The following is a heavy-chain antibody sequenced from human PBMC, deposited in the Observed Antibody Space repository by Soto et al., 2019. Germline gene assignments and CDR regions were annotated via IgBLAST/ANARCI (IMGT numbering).Heavy chain of an antibody. V-gene: IGHV4-59*04. CDR2: IHYSGST. CDR3: ARHEGNGNVWPLDY. D-gene: IGHD2-8*01. CDR1: GGSISSYY. J-gene: IGHJ4*02. Sequence: KPSETLSLTCTVSGGSISSYYWSWIRQPPGKGLEWIGYIHYSGSTYYMPSLRSRVTLSVDTSKNQFSLRLTSVTAEDTAVYYCARHEGNGNVWPLDYWGQGILVTVSS.